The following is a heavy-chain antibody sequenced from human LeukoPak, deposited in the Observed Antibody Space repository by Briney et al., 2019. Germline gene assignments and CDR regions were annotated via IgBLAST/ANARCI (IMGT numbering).Heavy chain of an antibody. CDR3: ANPYRDDDY. CDR1: GFIFSNLG. CDR2: IQYDGNKK. Sequence: GGSLRLSCAASGFIFSNLGMHWVRQAPGKGLEWVAFIQYDGNKKYYADSAKGRFTISRDNSKNILYLEMNSLRPEDTALYYCANPYRDDDYWGQGTPVTVSS. V-gene: IGHV3-30*02. D-gene: IGHD4-11*01. J-gene: IGHJ4*02.